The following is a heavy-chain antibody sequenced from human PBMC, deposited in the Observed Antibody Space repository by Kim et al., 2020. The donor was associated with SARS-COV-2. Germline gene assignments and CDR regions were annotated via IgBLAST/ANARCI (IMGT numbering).Heavy chain of an antibody. CDR3: AKGDCDSPTCYTANY. V-gene: IGHV3-23*01. Sequence: DSVKGRFTNSRDNSKNTLYLQMNSLRDEDTAVYYCAKGDCDSPTCYTANYWGRGTLVTVSS. D-gene: IGHD2-2*02. J-gene: IGHJ4*02.